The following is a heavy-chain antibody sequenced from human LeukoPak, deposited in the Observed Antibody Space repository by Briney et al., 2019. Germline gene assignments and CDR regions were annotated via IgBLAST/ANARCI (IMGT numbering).Heavy chain of an antibody. Sequence: PGGSLRLSCAASGFTFSSYGMHWVRQAPGKGLEWVAVIWYDGSNKYYADSVKGRFTISRDNSKNTLYLQMNSLRAEDTAVYYCARDLGSSSLYYFDYWGQGTLVTVSS. J-gene: IGHJ4*02. V-gene: IGHV3-33*08. CDR2: IWYDGSNK. D-gene: IGHD6-13*01. CDR1: GFTFSSYG. CDR3: ARDLGSSSLYYFDY.